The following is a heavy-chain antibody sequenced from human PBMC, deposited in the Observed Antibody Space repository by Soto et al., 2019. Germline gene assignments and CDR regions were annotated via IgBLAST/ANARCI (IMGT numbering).Heavy chain of an antibody. Sequence: QVRLVESGGGVVQPGRSLRLSCAVSGFTFSNYAMHWVRQAPGKGLEGVAVISFDGSNKYYADSVKDRFTVSRDNSKNTLYVQMNRLTAEDTAVYYCGRDRGFGNGYKLGFDYWGQGTLVTVSS. CDR2: ISFDGSNK. CDR1: GFTFSNYA. D-gene: IGHD3-10*01. CDR3: GRDRGFGNGYKLGFDY. V-gene: IGHV3-30-3*01. J-gene: IGHJ4*02.